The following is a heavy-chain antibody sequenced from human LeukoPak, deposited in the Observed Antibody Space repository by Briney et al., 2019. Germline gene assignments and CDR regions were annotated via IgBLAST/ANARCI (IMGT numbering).Heavy chain of an antibody. V-gene: IGHV4-59*01. CDR3: ARESGCYPDY. CDR1: GGSISSYY. CDR2: IYYSGST. D-gene: IGHD1-26*01. J-gene: IGHJ4*02. Sequence: PSETLSLTCTVSGGSISSYYWSWIRQPPGKRLEWIGYIYYSGSTNYNPSLKSRVTISVDTSKNQFSLKLRSVTAADTAVYYCARESGCYPDYWGQGTLVTVSS.